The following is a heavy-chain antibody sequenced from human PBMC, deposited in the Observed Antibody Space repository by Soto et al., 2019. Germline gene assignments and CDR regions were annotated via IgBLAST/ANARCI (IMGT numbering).Heavy chain of an antibody. V-gene: IGHV3-33*01. J-gene: IGHJ5*02. CDR3: ARDVDRTSHLNWFDP. D-gene: IGHD5-12*01. Sequence: QVQLVESGGGVVQPGRSLRLSCEVSGFSLSGYGMHWVRQAPGKGLEWVAVIWYHGSTKNYADSVKGRFTISRDTSKNTVYLYMDSLKVEDTAVYYCARDVDRTSHLNWFDPWGQGVMVTVSS. CDR2: IWYHGSTK. CDR1: GFSLSGYG.